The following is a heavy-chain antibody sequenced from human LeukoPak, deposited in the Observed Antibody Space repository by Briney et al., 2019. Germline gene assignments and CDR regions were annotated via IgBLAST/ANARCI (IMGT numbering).Heavy chain of an antibody. CDR2: INWNGGST. V-gene: IGHV3-20*04. CDR3: ARERAYYYDSSGYYYFDY. CDR1: GFTFDDYG. J-gene: IGHJ4*02. Sequence: AGSLRLSCAASGFTFDDYGMSWVRQAAGKGLEWVSGINWNGGSTGYADSVKGRFTISRDNAKNSLYLQMNSLRAEDTALYYCARERAYYYDSSGYYYFDYWGQGTLVTVSS. D-gene: IGHD3-22*01.